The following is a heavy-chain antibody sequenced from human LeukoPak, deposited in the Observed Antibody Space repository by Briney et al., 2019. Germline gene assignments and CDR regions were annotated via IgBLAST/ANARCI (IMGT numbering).Heavy chain of an antibody. CDR3: AKGVGSGASNWFDP. CDR1: GYTFINFG. D-gene: IGHD2-15*01. Sequence: ASVKVSCKASGYTFINFGISWVRRAPGQGLEWMGWISAYNGDTDYAQKFQGRVTMTRNTSISTAYMELSSLRSEDTAVYYCAKGVGSGASNWFDPWGQGTLVTVSS. CDR2: ISAYNGDT. V-gene: IGHV1-8*01. J-gene: IGHJ5*02.